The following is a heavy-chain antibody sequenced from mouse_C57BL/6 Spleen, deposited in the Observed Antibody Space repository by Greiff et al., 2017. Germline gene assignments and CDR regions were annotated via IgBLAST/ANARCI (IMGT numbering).Heavy chain of an antibody. Sequence: QVQLKESGAELVKPGASVKISCKASGYAFSSYWMNWVKQRPGKGLEWIGQIYPGDGDTNYNGKFKGKATLTADKSSSTAYMQLSITTEEDSADYFCTRSDYGSYFAYWGQGTTLTVSS. CDR2: IYPGDGDT. J-gene: IGHJ2*01. CDR3: TRSDYGSYFAY. V-gene: IGHV1-80*01. D-gene: IGHD1-1*01. CDR1: GYAFSSYW.